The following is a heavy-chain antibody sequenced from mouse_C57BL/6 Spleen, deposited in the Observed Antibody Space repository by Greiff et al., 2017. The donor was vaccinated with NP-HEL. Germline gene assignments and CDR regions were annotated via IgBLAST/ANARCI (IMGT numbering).Heavy chain of an antibody. V-gene: IGHV5-12*01. CDR3: ASHYYGSSPFAY. D-gene: IGHD1-1*01. CDR1: GFTFSDYY. J-gene: IGHJ3*01. CDR2: ISNGGGST. Sequence: EVMLVESGGGLVQPGGSLKLSCAASGFTFSDYYMYWVRQTPEKRLEWVAYISNGGGSTYYPDTVKGRFTISRDNAKNTLYLQMSRLKSEDTAMYYCASHYYGSSPFAYWGQGTLVTVSA.